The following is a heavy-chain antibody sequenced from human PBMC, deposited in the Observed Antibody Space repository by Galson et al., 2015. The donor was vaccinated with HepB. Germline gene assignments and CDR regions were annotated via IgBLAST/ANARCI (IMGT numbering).Heavy chain of an antibody. CDR3: ARAGLPPYYYYGMDV. CDR2: INPSGGST. J-gene: IGHJ6*02. Sequence: SVKVSCKASGYTFTNYHMYWVRQAPGRGLEWMGIINPSGGSTSYPQKFQGRVTMTRDTSTSTVYMELSSLRSEDTAVYYCARAGLPPYYYYGMDVWGQGTTVTVSS. V-gene: IGHV1-46*01. CDR1: GYTFTNYH. D-gene: IGHD4-11*01.